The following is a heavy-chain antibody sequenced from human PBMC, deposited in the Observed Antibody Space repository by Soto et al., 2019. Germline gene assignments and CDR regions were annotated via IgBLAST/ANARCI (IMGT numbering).Heavy chain of an antibody. J-gene: IGHJ6*02. CDR2: IYYSGST. CDR3: ARHLSVHYYYYGMAV. CDR1: GGSISSSSYY. V-gene: IGHV4-39*01. D-gene: IGHD3-10*01. Sequence: SETLSLTCTVSGGSISSSSYYWGWIRQPPGKGLEWIGSIYYSGSTYYNPSLKSRVTISVDTSKNQFSLKLSSVTAADTAVYYCARHLSVHYYYYGMAVWGQGTTVTVSS.